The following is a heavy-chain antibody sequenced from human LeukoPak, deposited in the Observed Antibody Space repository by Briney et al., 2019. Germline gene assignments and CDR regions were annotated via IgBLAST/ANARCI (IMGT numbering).Heavy chain of an antibody. CDR3: ARVYCTNGVCSGFDY. Sequence: SETLSLTCTVSGGSISSYYWSWIRQPPGKGLEWIGYIYYSGSTNYNPSLKSRVTISVDTSKNQFSLKLSSVTAADTAVYYCARVYCTNGVCSGFDYWGQGTLVTVSS. D-gene: IGHD2-8*01. CDR1: GGSISSYY. CDR2: IYYSGST. J-gene: IGHJ4*02. V-gene: IGHV4-59*01.